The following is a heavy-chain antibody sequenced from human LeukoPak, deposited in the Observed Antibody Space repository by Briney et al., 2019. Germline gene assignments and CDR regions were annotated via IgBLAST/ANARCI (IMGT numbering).Heavy chain of an antibody. V-gene: IGHV1-69*13. CDR2: IIPIFGTA. CDR3: ASSSQVGATPFDY. D-gene: IGHD1-26*01. Sequence: ASVKVSCKDSGGTFSSYAISWVRQAPGQGLEWMGGIIPIFGTANYAQKFQGRVTITADESTSTAYMELSSLRSEDTAVYCCASSSQVGATPFDYWGQGTLVTVSS. J-gene: IGHJ4*02. CDR1: GGTFSSYA.